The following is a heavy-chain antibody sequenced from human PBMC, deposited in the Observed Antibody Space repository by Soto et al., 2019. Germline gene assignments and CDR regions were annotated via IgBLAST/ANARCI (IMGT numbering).Heavy chain of an antibody. CDR3: PTDSYITSIIVRFDY. CDR1: GVTFSNAW. J-gene: IGHJ4*01. V-gene: IGHV3-15*07. Sequence: PGGSLRLSCPASGVTFSNAWINWVRQAPGKGLEWVGRVKSKNDGGTTDFAAPVKGRFAISRDDSKNMVYLEMNSLQTEDTAIYYCPTDSYITSIIVRFDYWGHGTLVTVSS. D-gene: IGHD3-22*01. CDR2: VKSKNDGGTT.